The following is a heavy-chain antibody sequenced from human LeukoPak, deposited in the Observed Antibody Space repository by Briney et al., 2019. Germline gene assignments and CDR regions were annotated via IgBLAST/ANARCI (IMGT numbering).Heavy chain of an antibody. CDR1: GFTFSSYA. J-gene: IGHJ4*02. CDR2: ISYDGSNK. D-gene: IGHD5-24*01. Sequence: GGSLRLSCAASGFTFSSYAMSWVRQAPGKGLEWVAVISYDGSNKYYADSVKGRFTIPRDNSKNTLYLQMNSLRAEDTAVYYCARDRMAYLDYWGQGTLVTVSS. CDR3: ARDRMAYLDY. V-gene: IGHV3-30-3*01.